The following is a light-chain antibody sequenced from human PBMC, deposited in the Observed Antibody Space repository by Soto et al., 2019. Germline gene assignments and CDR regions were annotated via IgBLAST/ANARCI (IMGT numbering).Light chain of an antibody. CDR3: KQYNTYST. V-gene: IGKV1-5*01. CDR1: QSISRW. J-gene: IGKJ5*01. Sequence: DIQMTQSPSTLSASVGERVTITCRASQSISRWLAWYQQKPGKDPKALIYDASTLRSGVPSRFSGGGSGTEFTLTISSLQPEDFATYYCKQYNTYSTVGKGTRLEIK. CDR2: DAS.